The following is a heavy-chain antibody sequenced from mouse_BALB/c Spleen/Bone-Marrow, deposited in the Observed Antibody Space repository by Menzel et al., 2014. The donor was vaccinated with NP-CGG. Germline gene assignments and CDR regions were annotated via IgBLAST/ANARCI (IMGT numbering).Heavy chain of an antibody. CDR3: ASYYYGSYGFAY. V-gene: IGHV14-3*02. CDR2: IDPANGNT. Sequence: VQLQQSGAELVKPGASVKLSCTPSGFNIKDTYMHWVKQRPEQGLEWIGRIDPANGNTKYDPKFQGKATITADTSSNTAYLQLSSLTSEDTAVYYCASYYYGSYGFAYWGQGTLVTVSA. J-gene: IGHJ3*01. D-gene: IGHD1-1*01. CDR1: GFNIKDTY.